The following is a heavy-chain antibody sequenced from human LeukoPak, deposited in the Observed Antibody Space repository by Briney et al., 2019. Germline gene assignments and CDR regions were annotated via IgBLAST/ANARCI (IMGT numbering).Heavy chain of an antibody. V-gene: IGHV3-23*01. D-gene: IGHD3-16*01. J-gene: IGHJ4*02. CDR3: AKGGLRGGTYNDDF. Sequence: GGSLILSCEASGFSFSIYGMSWVRQAPGKGLEGVSGISGSGGNTYYAEALTGRFTVSRDNSKNTLYLQMNSLRAEDTALYYCAKGGLRGGTYNDDFWGQGTLVTVSS. CDR2: ISGSGGNT. CDR1: GFSFSIYG.